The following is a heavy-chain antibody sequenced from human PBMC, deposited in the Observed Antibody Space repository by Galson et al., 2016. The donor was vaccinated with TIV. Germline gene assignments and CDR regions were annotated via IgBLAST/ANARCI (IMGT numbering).Heavy chain of an antibody. CDR2: IDDVGNT. J-gene: IGHJ5*02. Sequence: SETLSLTCTVSGGSISSYFWYRIRQPAGKGLEWIGRIDDVGNTIYNPSLKSRVTMSVDTSKNQFSLKLTSVTAADTAVYYCARRVTERQYGVALSWFDPWGQGTRVIVSS. D-gene: IGHD1-1*01. CDR1: GGSISSYF. CDR3: ARRVTERQYGVALSWFDP. V-gene: IGHV4-4*07.